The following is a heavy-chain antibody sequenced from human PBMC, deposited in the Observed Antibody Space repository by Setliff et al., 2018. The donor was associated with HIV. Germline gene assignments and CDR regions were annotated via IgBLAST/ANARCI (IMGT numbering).Heavy chain of an antibody. CDR3: ARGKRGAITMVRGVVILVRWFDP. J-gene: IGHJ5*02. D-gene: IGHD3-10*01. CDR1: SESLRGYY. Sequence: SETLSLTCAVYSESLRGYYWSWIRQPPGRGLEWIGEINHSGSTNYNPSLKSRTTMSIDTSKNQFSLKLTSVTAADTAVYYCARGKRGAITMVRGVVILVRWFDPWGQGTLVTVS. CDR2: INHSGST. V-gene: IGHV4-34*01.